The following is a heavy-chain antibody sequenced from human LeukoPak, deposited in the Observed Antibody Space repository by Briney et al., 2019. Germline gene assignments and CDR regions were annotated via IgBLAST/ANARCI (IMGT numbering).Heavy chain of an antibody. CDR1: GGSISSSSSY. V-gene: IGHV4-39*07. Sequence: PSETLSLTCTVSGGSISSSSSYWGWIRQPPGKGLEWIGEINHSGSTNYNPSLKSRVTISVDTSKNQFSLKLSSVTAADTAVYYCARRRGELLSGGYWFDPWGQGTLVTVSS. J-gene: IGHJ5*02. D-gene: IGHD1-26*01. CDR3: ARRRGELLSGGYWFDP. CDR2: INHSGST.